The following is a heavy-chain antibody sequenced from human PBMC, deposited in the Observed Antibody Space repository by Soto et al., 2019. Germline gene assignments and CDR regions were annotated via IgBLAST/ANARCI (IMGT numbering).Heavy chain of an antibody. CDR1: GFTFSSYG. CDR2: IWYDGSNK. V-gene: IGHV3-33*01. J-gene: IGHJ3*02. CDR3: ARVSGRQYDAFDI. D-gene: IGHD1-26*01. Sequence: QVQLVESGGGVVQPGRSLRLSCAASGFTFSSYGMHWVRQAPGKGLEWVAVIWYDGSNKYYADSVKRRFTISRDNSKNRLYLQMNSLRAEDTAVYYCARVSGRQYDAFDIWGQGTMVTVS.